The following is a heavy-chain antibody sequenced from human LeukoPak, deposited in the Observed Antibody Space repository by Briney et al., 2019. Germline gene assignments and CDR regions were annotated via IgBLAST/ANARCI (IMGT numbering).Heavy chain of an antibody. Sequence: SETLSLTCTVSGGSISSYYWSWIRQPPGKGLEWIGYIYYSGSTNYNPSLKSRVTISVDTSKNQFSLKLSSVTAADTAAYYCARHRGNWNDGWFDPWGQGTLVTVSS. D-gene: IGHD1-20*01. CDR3: ARHRGNWNDGWFDP. J-gene: IGHJ5*02. CDR2: IYYSGST. V-gene: IGHV4-59*08. CDR1: GGSISSYY.